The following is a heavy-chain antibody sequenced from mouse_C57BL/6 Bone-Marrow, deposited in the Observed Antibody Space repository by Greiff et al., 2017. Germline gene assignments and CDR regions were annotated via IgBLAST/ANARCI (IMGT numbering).Heavy chain of an antibody. V-gene: IGHV1-55*01. CDR1: GYTFTSYW. Sequence: QVQLQQSGAELVKPGASVKMSCKASGYTFTSYWITWVKQRPGQGLEWIGDIYPGSGSTNYNEKFKSKATLTVDTSSSTAYMQLSSLTSEDSAVYYCAKSYGYGTWCAYWGQGTLVTVSA. J-gene: IGHJ3*01. CDR2: IYPGSGST. D-gene: IGHD2-2*01. CDR3: AKSYGYGTWCAY.